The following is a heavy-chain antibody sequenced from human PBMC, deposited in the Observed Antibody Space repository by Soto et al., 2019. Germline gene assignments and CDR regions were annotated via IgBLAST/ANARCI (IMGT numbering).Heavy chain of an antibody. CDR3: ARDHIAVLSYFDY. J-gene: IGHJ4*02. Sequence: PGGSLRLSCAASGFTFSSYSMNWVRQAPGKGLEWVSSISSSSSYIYYADSVKGRFTISRNNAKSSLYLQMNSLRAEDTAVYYCARDHIAVLSYFDYWGQGTLVTVSS. CDR2: ISSSSSYI. CDR1: GFTFSSYS. V-gene: IGHV3-21*01. D-gene: IGHD5-12*01.